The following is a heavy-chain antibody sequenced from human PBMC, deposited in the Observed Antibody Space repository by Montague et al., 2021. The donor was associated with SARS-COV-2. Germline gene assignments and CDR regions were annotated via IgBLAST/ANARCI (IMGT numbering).Heavy chain of an antibody. Sequence: TLSLTCTVSGGSISSGSYCWTWIRQPAGKGLEWIGRIYTSGSANYNASLKSRVTISLDTSKNQFSLKLSSVTAADTAVYYCARDRERYDASDYSGVYYYYGMDVWGQGTTVTVSS. J-gene: IGHJ6*02. CDR1: GGSISSGSYC. D-gene: IGHD3-22*01. V-gene: IGHV4-61*02. CDR3: ARDRERYDASDYSGVYYYYGMDV. CDR2: IYTSGSA.